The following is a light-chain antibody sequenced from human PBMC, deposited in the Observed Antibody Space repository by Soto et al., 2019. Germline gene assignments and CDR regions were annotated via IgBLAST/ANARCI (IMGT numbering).Light chain of an antibody. V-gene: IGLV1-40*01. J-gene: IGLJ1*01. CDR2: GST. Sequence: QSVLTQPPSVSRAPGQWVTISCTGSNSNIGAGYDVHWYQLLPGAAPKLLIYGSTKRPSGVPDRSSGSKSGTSASLAITGLQAEDEADYYCQSYDSSLSGFYVFGTGTKVTVL. CDR1: NSNIGAGYD. CDR3: QSYDSSLSGFYV.